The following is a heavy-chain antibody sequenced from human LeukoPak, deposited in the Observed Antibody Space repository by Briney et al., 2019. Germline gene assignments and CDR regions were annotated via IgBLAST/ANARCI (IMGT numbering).Heavy chain of an antibody. CDR2: ISAYNGNT. Sequence: ASVKVSCKASGYTFTSSGISWVRQAPGQGLEWMGWISAYNGNTNYAQKLQGRVTMTTDTSTSTAYMELRSLRSDDTAVYYCAREGYSSGWYGRIDYWGQGTLVTVSS. V-gene: IGHV1-18*01. CDR1: GYTFTSSG. D-gene: IGHD6-19*01. J-gene: IGHJ4*02. CDR3: AREGYSSGWYGRIDY.